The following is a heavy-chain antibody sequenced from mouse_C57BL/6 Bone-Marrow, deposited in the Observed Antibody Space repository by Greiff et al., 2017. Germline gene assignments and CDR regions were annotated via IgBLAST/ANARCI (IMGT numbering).Heavy chain of an antibody. CDR2: IRSKSSNYAT. D-gene: IGHD2-4*01. J-gene: IGHJ3*01. CDR3: VREALYDYDGAWFAY. V-gene: IGHV10-3*01. Sequence: EVQLVESGGGLVQPKGSLKLSCAASGFTFNTYAMPWVRQAPGKGLEWVARIRSKSSNYATYYADSVKDRFTISSDDSQSMLYLQMNNLKTEDTAMYYCVREALYDYDGAWFAYWGQGTLVTVSA. CDR1: GFTFNTYA.